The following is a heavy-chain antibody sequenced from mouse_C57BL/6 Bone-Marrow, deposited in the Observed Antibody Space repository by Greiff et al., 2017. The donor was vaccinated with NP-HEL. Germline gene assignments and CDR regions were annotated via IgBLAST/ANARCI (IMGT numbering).Heavy chain of an antibody. CDR1: GFNIKDDY. D-gene: IGHD1-1*01. Sequence: VQLQQSGAELVRPGASVKLSCTASGFNIKDDYMHWVKQRPEQGLEWIGWIDPENGDTEYASKFQGKATITADTSSNTAYLQLSRLTSEDTAVYYCTLYYYLAYWGQGTLVTVSA. V-gene: IGHV14-4*01. J-gene: IGHJ3*01. CDR2: IDPENGDT. CDR3: TLYYYLAY.